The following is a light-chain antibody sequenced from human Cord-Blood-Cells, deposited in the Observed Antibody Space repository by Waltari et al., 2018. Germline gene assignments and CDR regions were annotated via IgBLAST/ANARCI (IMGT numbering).Light chain of an antibody. CDR1: SSDVGSSNL. V-gene: IGLV2-23*01. Sequence: QSALTQPASVSGSPGQSLTIPCTGTSSDVGSSNLLSRYQQHPGKAPKLMIYEGSKRPSGVSNRFSGSKSGNTASLTISGLQAEDEADYYCCSYAGSSTWVFGGGTKLTVL. CDR3: CSYAGSSTWV. CDR2: EGS. J-gene: IGLJ3*02.